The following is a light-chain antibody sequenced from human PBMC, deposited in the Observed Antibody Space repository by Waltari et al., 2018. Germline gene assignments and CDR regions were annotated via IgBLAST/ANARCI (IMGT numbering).Light chain of an antibody. V-gene: IGLV1-40*01. CDR3: QSYDTSLSGYV. CDR1: SSNIGATSV. CDR2: GNS. J-gene: IGLJ1*01. Sequence: QPVLTPPPSVSGAPGQRVTISCPGSSSNIGATSVVHWYQQLPGTAPKLLIYGNSNRPSGVPDRFSGSKSGTSASLAITGLQTEDEADYYCQSYDTSLSGYVFGTGTKVTVL.